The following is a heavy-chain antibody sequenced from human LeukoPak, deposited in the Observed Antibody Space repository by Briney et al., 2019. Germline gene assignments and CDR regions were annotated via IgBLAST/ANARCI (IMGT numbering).Heavy chain of an antibody. CDR2: ISGSGGNT. D-gene: IGHD1-1*01. CDR1: GFTFSNYA. J-gene: IGHJ4*02. V-gene: IGHV3-23*01. Sequence: SGGSLRLSCAASGFTFSNYAMTWVRQAPGKGLEWVSTISGSGGNTYYADSVKGRFTISRDSAKNTLYLQMNSLRAEDTAVYYCARENWYLDYWGQGTLVTVSS. CDR3: ARENWYLDY.